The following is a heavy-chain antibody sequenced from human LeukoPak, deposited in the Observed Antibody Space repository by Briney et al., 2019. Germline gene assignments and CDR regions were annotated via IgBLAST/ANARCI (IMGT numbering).Heavy chain of an antibody. Sequence: LPGGSLRLSCAASGFTFSSYAMSWVRQAPGKGLEWDSAFSGSGGDTYYADSVKGRFTISRDNSKNTLYLQMNSLSAEDTAIYYCARYRRDGYNVLDYWGQGTLVTVSS. D-gene: IGHD5-24*01. CDR1: GFTFSSYA. J-gene: IGHJ4*02. CDR3: ARYRRDGYNVLDY. CDR2: FSGSGGDT. V-gene: IGHV3-23*01.